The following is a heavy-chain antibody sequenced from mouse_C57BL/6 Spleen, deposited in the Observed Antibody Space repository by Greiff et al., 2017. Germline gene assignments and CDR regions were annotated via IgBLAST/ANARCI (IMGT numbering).Heavy chain of an antibody. J-gene: IGHJ2*01. CDR3: ARWATTVYYFDY. V-gene: IGHV1-55*01. CDR2: IYPGSGST. D-gene: IGHD1-1*01. Sequence: QVQLQQSGAELVKPGASVKMSCKASGYTFTSYWITWVKQRPGQGLEWIGDIYPGSGSTNYNEKFKSKATLTVDTSSSTAYMQLSSLTSEDSAVYYCARWATTVYYFDYWGQGTTLTVSS. CDR1: GYTFTSYW.